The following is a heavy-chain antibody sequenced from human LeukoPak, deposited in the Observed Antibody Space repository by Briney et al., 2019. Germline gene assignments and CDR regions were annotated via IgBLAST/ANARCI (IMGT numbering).Heavy chain of an antibody. CDR3: ARMGCGSYPNYFDY. CDR2: IDWDEDK. J-gene: IGHJ4*02. Sequence: SGPALVKPTQTLTLTCTFSGFSLTTSGMCVSWIRQPPGKALEWLARIDWDEDKYYSTSLKTRLTISKDTSKNQVVLTMTSMDRVDTATYFCARMGCGSYPNYFDYWGQGTLVTVSS. CDR1: GFSLTTSGMC. D-gene: IGHD1-26*01. V-gene: IGHV2-70*11.